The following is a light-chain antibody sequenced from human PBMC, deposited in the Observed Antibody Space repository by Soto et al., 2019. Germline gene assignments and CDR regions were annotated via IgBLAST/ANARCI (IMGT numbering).Light chain of an antibody. Sequence: DIVMTQSPLSLPVIPGEPASISCRSSLSLLHSNGYNYLDWYVQKPGQSPQLLIYLGSNRASGVPDRFSGSGSGTDFTLKISRVEAEDVGVYYCMQALQTPWTFGQGTKVEIK. CDR2: LGS. CDR3: MQALQTPWT. J-gene: IGKJ1*01. V-gene: IGKV2-28*01. CDR1: LSLLHSNGYNY.